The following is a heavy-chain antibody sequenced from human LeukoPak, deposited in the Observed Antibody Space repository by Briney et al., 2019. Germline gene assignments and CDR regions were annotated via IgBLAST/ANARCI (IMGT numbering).Heavy chain of an antibody. V-gene: IGHV4-59*01. D-gene: IGHD4-17*01. CDR2: MYYSGST. Sequence: PSETLPLTCTVSGGSISSNYWSWLRQPPGKGLEGIGCMYYSGSTNYNPSLKSRGTISVDTTKNQFSLKLSSVTAADTAVYYCARGGPVTYFDYWGQGTLVTVSS. CDR1: GGSISSNY. J-gene: IGHJ4*02. CDR3: ARGGPVTYFDY.